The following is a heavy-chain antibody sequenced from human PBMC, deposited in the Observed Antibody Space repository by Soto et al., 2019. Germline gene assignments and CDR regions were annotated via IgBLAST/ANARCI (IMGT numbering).Heavy chain of an antibody. J-gene: IGHJ5*02. D-gene: IGHD4-17*01. V-gene: IGHV3-64*01. CDR3: ARGRNGDYVGWFDP. CDR1: GFTFSRYA. CDR2: ISSNGGST. Sequence: EVQLVESGGGLVQPGGSLRLSCAASGFTFSRYAMHWVRQAPGKGLEYVSAISSNGGSTYYANSVKGRFTISRDNSKNTLYLQMGSLRAEDMAVYYCARGRNGDYVGWFDPWGQGTLVTVSS.